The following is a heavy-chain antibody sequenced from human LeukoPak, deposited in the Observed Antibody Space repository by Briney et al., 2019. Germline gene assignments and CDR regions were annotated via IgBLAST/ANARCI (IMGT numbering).Heavy chain of an antibody. D-gene: IGHD2-8*01. V-gene: IGHV4-59*01. Sequence: SETLSLTCTVSGGSISSYYWSWIRQPPGKGLEWIGYIYYSGSTNYNPSLKSRVTISVDTSKNQFSLKLSSVTAADPAVYYCAKSGSCTNGVCYTPNWFDPWGQGTLVTVSS. CDR1: GGSISSYY. J-gene: IGHJ5*02. CDR2: IYYSGST. CDR3: AKSGSCTNGVCYTPNWFDP.